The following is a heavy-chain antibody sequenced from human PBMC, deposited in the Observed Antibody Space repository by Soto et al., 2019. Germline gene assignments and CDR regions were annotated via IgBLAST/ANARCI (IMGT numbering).Heavy chain of an antibody. CDR1: GGSISSNY. Sequence: PSETLSLTCTVSGGSISSNYWTWIRQPPGKGLEWIGYVYNSGSTNYNPSLKSRVTISEDTSKSQFSLKVNSMTAADTAVYYCARVFTVTTYAFDIWGQGTMVTVSS. D-gene: IGHD4-17*01. CDR2: VYNSGST. J-gene: IGHJ3*02. V-gene: IGHV4-59*01. CDR3: ARVFTVTTYAFDI.